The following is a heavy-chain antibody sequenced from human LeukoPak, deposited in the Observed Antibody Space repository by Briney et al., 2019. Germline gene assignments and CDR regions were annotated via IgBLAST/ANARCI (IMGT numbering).Heavy chain of an antibody. V-gene: IGHV1-18*01. Sequence: ASVKVSCKATGYTFTSYGISWVRQAPGQGLEWMGWISSNSDNTNYAQKPQGRVTMTTDTSTSTAYMELRSLRSDDTAVYYCARDWGSIKVITDYWGQGTLVTASS. D-gene: IGHD3-16*01. CDR3: ARDWGSIKVITDY. CDR1: GYTFTSYG. J-gene: IGHJ4*02. CDR2: ISSNSDNT.